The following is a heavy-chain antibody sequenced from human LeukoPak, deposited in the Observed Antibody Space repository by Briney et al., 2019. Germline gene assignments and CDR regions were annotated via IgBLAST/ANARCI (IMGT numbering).Heavy chain of an antibody. J-gene: IGHJ4*02. CDR1: GGSISSYY. V-gene: IGHV4-59*01. CDR3: ASQVAGSSSQN. CDR2: IYNSGGT. D-gene: IGHD6-6*01. Sequence: PSETLSLACTVSGGSISSYYWSWIRQPPGKGLEWIGYIYNSGGTNYNPSLKGRVTISVDTSKNQFSLKLSSVTASDAAVYYCASQVAGSSSQNWGQGTLVTVSS.